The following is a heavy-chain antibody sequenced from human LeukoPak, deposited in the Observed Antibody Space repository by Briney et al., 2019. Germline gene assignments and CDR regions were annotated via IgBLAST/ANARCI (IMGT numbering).Heavy chain of an antibody. CDR2: TNHRGST. Sequence: SETLSLTCIVSGGSITTSTYYWGWIRQPPGKGLEWIGSTNHRGSTSYNPSLKSRVTISIDTSKNQFSLRLTSVTAADTAVYYCARGWGYFDYWGQGTLVTVSS. D-gene: IGHD6-19*01. V-gene: IGHV4-39*07. CDR1: GGSITTSTYY. J-gene: IGHJ4*02. CDR3: ARGWGYFDY.